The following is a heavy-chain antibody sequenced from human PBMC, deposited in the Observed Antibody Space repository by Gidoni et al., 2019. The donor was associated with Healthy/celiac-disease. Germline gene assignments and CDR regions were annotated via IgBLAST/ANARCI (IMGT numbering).Heavy chain of an antibody. CDR1: GFSLSTSGMC. D-gene: IGHD5-18*01. CDR2: IDWDDDK. Sequence: QVTLRESGPALVKPTQTLTLTCTFSGFSLSTSGMCVSWIRQPPGKSLEWLARIDWDDDKYYSTSLKTRLTISKDTSKNQVVLTMTNMDPVDTATYYCARSPPGYSYGYGMDVWGQGTTVTVSS. J-gene: IGHJ6*02. V-gene: IGHV2-70*15. CDR3: ARSPPGYSYGYGMDV.